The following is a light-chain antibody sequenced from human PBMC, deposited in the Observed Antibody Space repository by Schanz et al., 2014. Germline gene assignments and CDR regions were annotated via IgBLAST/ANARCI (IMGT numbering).Light chain of an antibody. Sequence: QSALTQPASVSGSPGQSITISCTGTSSDVGVYNYVSWYQQLPGKAPKLMIYDASNRPSGVSNRFSGSKSGNTASLTISGLQAEDEADYYCSSYTSSSTLYVFGTGTKLTVL. CDR1: SSDVGVYNY. CDR3: SSYTSSSTLYV. J-gene: IGLJ1*01. CDR2: DAS. V-gene: IGLV2-14*03.